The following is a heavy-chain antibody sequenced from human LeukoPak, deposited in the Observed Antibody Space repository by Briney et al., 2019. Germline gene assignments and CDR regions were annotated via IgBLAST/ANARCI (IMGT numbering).Heavy chain of an antibody. Sequence: SETLSLTCNVSGVSVSDGRYYWTWIRQHPAKCLEWIGYKYYTGSAKYNPSLKSRLTISVDTSKNQFSLQLSSVTAADTATYYCATPYCSSISCLDVFNMWGQGTRVTVSS. J-gene: IGHJ3*02. CDR3: ATPYCSSISCLDVFNM. CDR1: GVSVSDGRYY. V-gene: IGHV4-31*03. D-gene: IGHD2-2*01. CDR2: KYYTGSA.